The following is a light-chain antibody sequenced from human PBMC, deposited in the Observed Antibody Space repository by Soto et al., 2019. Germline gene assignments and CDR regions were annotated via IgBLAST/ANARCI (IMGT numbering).Light chain of an antibody. V-gene: IGKV1-5*03. CDR1: QSISSW. J-gene: IGKJ1*01. CDR3: QQYKSYAPT. CDR2: KAS. Sequence: DIPMTQSPSTLSASVGDRITITCRASQSISSWLAWYQQKPGKAPKLLIYKASSLEGGVPSRFSGSGSGTEFTLTISSLQPDDYATYFCQQYKSYAPTFGQGTKVDI.